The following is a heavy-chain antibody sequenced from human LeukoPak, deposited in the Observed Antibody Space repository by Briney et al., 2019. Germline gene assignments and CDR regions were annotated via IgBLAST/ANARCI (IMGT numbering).Heavy chain of an antibody. D-gene: IGHD5-12*01. J-gene: IGHJ4*02. V-gene: IGHV1-69*01. CDR1: GGTFSSYA. CDR2: IIPIFGTA. Sequence: ASVKVSCKASGGTFSSYAISWVRQAPGQGLEWMGGIIPIFGTANYAQKFQGRVTITADESTSTAYMELSSLRSEDTAVYYCARSTRTGWIQLWPMRDDIVATNFDYWGQGTLVTVSS. CDR3: ARSTRTGWIQLWPMRDDIVATNFDY.